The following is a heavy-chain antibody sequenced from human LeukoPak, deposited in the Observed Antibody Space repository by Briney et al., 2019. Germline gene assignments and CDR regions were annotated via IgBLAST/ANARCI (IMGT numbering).Heavy chain of an antibody. J-gene: IGHJ6*03. D-gene: IGHD3-3*01. Sequence: GGSLRLSCAASGFTFDDYGMSWVRHAPGKGLEWVSGINWNGGSTGYADSVKGRFTISRDNAKNSLYLQMNSLRAEDTALYYCARVQSSGVVKSGDYYYYMDVWGKGTTVTVSS. CDR1: GFTFDDYG. CDR3: ARVQSSGVVKSGDYYYYMDV. V-gene: IGHV3-20*04. CDR2: INWNGGST.